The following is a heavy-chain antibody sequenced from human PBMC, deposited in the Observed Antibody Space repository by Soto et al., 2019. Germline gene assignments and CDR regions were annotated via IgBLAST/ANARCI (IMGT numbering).Heavy chain of an antibody. CDR3: ARLAVAGTNWFDP. Sequence: QVQLVQSGAEVKKPGSSVKVSCKASGGTFSSYTISWVRQAPGQGLEWMGRIIPILGIANYAQKFQGRVTITADKSTSTAYMELSSLRSEDTAVYYCARLAVAGTNWFDPWGQGTLVIVSS. CDR2: IIPILGIA. V-gene: IGHV1-69*02. J-gene: IGHJ5*02. CDR1: GGTFSSYT. D-gene: IGHD6-19*01.